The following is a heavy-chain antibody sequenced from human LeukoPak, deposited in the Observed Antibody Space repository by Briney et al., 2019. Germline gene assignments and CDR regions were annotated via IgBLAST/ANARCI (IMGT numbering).Heavy chain of an antibody. J-gene: IGHJ4*02. CDR1: XXTFXNYA. CDR2: ISSNGGST. D-gene: IGHD6-13*01. Sequence: GGSXRLXXXXXXXTFXNYAMXWVRQAPGKGLEYVSAISSNGGSTYYANSVKGRFTISRDNSKNTLYLQMGSLRAEDMAVYYCARSKVPYSSSWDFDYWGQGTLVTVSS. V-gene: IGHV3-64*01. CDR3: ARSKVPYSSSWDFDY.